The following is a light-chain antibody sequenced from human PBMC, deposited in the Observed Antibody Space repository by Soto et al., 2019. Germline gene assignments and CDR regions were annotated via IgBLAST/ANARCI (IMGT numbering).Light chain of an antibody. CDR3: QHYNGWPPWT. CDR2: GAS. CDR1: EDISGN. V-gene: IGKV3-15*01. J-gene: IGKJ1*01. Sequence: EIVLTQSPATLSVSPGDRATLSYRASEDISGNLAWYQQRPGQAPRLLIYGASTRAAGIPVRFSGSGSGTDFTLTISGLQSDDFALYYCQHYNGWPPWTFGQGTKVDIK.